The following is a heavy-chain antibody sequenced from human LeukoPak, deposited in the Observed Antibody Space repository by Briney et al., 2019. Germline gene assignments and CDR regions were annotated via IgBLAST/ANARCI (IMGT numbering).Heavy chain of an antibody. D-gene: IGHD3-10*01. CDR3: AKHVGPRRGVDY. CDR2: ISSSGSTI. CDR1: GFSFSNYE. V-gene: IGHV3-48*03. J-gene: IGHJ4*02. Sequence: PGGSLRLSCAASGFSFSNYEMNWVRQAPGKGLEWVSYISSSGSTIYYPDSVKGRFTISRDNSKNTVHLQMSSLRAEDTAFYYCAKHVGPRRGVDYWGQGTLVTVSS.